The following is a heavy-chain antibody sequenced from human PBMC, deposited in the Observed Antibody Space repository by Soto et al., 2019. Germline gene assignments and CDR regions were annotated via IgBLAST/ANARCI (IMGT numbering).Heavy chain of an antibody. J-gene: IGHJ6*02. D-gene: IGHD2-15*01. V-gene: IGHV3-48*03. CDR2: ISKSGGTT. CDR3: ARDRGYDAHDYYYNAMDV. CDR1: GFTFSAYE. Sequence: GGSLRLSCAASGFTFSAYEMHWVRQAPGQGLEWVSYISKSGGTTYYADSVKGRFTISRDDAKNSVYLQMNSLRAEDTAVYYCARDRGYDAHDYYYNAMDVWGQGTMVTVSS.